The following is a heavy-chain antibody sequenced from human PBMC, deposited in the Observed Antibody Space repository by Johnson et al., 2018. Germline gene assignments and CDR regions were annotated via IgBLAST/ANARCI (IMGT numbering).Heavy chain of an antibody. CDR2: ISYRGST. CDR1: GGSVSNGSYY. Sequence: QVQLQESGPGLVKPSETLSLNCTVSGGSVSNGSYYWSWIRQPPGKGLEWLGYISYRGSTKYNPSLKSRVTISVDTSQNQFPLRLPSVTAAKTGVYYLAREGFVVGSTGAFDFWGQGALVTVSS. CDR3: AREGFVVGSTGAFDF. D-gene: IGHD1-26*01. J-gene: IGHJ3*01. V-gene: IGHV4-61*01.